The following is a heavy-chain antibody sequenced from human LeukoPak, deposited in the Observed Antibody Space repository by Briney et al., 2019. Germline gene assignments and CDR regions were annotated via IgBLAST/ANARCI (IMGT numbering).Heavy chain of an antibody. Sequence: GGSLRLSCAASGFTFNTYAMTWVRQAPGKGLEWVSTISASGGSTYYADSVKGRFTISRDNSKNTLYLQMNSLRAEDTAVYYCAKDRKGLSSGYDLEYFDYWGQGTLVTVSS. V-gene: IGHV3-23*01. D-gene: IGHD5-12*01. CDR2: ISASGGST. CDR1: GFTFNTYA. CDR3: AKDRKGLSSGYDLEYFDY. J-gene: IGHJ4*02.